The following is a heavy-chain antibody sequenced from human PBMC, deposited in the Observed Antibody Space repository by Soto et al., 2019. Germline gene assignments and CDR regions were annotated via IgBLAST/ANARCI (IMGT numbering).Heavy chain of an antibody. J-gene: IGHJ5*02. D-gene: IGHD4-17*01. CDR2: IRSKAYGGTT. CDR3: TRVKAGYKHGDYGVWWFDP. V-gene: IGHV3-49*03. Sequence: GGSLRLSCTASGFTFGDYAMSWFRQAPGKGLEWVGFIRSKAYGGTTEYAASVKGRFTISRDDSKSIAYLQMNSLKTEDTAVYYCTRVKAGYKHGDYGVWWFDPWGQGTLVTVSS. CDR1: GFTFGDYA.